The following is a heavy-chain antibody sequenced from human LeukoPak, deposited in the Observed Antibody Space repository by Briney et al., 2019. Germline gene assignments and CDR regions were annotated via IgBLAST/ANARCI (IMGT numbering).Heavy chain of an antibody. D-gene: IGHD4-17*01. J-gene: IGHJ4*02. V-gene: IGHV3-21*01. CDR1: GFTFSSYS. Sequence: GGSLRVSCAASGFTFSSYSMNWVRQAPGKGVECVSSISSSSSYIYYADSVKGRFTISRDNAKNSLYLQMNSLRAEDTAVYYCARLFYGDYLGGFDYWGQGTLVTVSS. CDR2: ISSSSSYI. CDR3: ARLFYGDYLGGFDY.